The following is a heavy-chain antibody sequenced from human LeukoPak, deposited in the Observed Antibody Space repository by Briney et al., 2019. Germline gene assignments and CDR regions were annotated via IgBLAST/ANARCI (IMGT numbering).Heavy chain of an antibody. D-gene: IGHD6-13*01. CDR2: ISWNSGSI. J-gene: IGHJ4*02. V-gene: IGHV3-9*01. CDR1: GFTFDDYA. CDR3: AKARSWSIGEVFDY. Sequence: GRSLRLSCAASGFTFDDYAMHWVRQAPGKGLEWVSGISWNSGSIGYADSVEGRFTISRDNAKNSLYLQMNSLRAEDTALYYCAKARSWSIGEVFDYWGQGTLVTVSS.